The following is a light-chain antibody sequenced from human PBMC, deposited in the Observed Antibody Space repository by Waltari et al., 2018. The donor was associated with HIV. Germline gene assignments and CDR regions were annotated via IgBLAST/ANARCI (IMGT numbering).Light chain of an antibody. J-gene: IGKJ4*01. CDR1: QNIGGN. CDR2: TAS. Sequence: VMTQSPATLSVSPGEGATLSCRASQNIGGNLAWFQQRLGQAPRVIMYTASNRATGIPARFSGGGSGTEFTLTISSLQSEDFAIYYCQQYSNWPLTFGGGTKVEIK. V-gene: IGKV3-15*01. CDR3: QQYSNWPLT.